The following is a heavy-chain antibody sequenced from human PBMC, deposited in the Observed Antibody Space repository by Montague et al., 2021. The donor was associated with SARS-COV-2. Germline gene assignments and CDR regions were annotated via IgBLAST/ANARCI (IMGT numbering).Heavy chain of an antibody. CDR3: ASGWLRGYFDP. CDR1: GDSVSGNSAG. J-gene: IGHJ5*02. CDR2: TYYRSKWYN. Sequence: CAISGDSVSGNSAGWNWIRQSPSRGLGWLGRTYYRSKWYNDYAVXVKSRITINPDTSKNQFSLHLNSVTPEDTAVYYCASGWLRGYFDPWGQGTLVTVSS. V-gene: IGHV6-1*01. D-gene: IGHD5-24*01.